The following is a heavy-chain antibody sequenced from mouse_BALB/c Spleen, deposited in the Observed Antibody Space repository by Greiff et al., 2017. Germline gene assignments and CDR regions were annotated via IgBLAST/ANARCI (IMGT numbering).Heavy chain of an antibody. CDR1: GFTFSSYG. Sequence: EVQRVESGGDLVKPGGSLKLSCAASGFTFSSYGMSWVRQTPDKRLEWVATISSGGSYTYYPDSVKGRFTISRDNAKNTLYLQMSSLKSEDTAMYYCARHIYYYGSSFRYAMDYWGQGTSVTVSS. J-gene: IGHJ4*01. D-gene: IGHD1-1*01. V-gene: IGHV5-6*01. CDR2: ISSGGSYT. CDR3: ARHIYYYGSSFRYAMDY.